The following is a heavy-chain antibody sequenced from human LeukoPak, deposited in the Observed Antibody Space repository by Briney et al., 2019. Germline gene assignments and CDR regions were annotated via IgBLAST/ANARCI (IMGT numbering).Heavy chain of an antibody. J-gene: IGHJ4*02. D-gene: IGHD3-10*01. CDR1: GFTFSSYA. Sequence: GGSLRLSCAASGFTFSSYAMTWVRQAPGKGLEWVSSISDSGGRTYYADSVKGRCTISRDNSKNTLYLHMNSLRVEDTAVYYCATRRFGELTYWGQGTLVTVSS. CDR2: ISDSGGRT. V-gene: IGHV3-23*01. CDR3: ATRRFGELTY.